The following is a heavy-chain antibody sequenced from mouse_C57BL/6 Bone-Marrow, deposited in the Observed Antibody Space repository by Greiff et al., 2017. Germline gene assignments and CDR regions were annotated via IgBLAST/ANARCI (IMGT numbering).Heavy chain of an antibody. CDR2: INPGSGGT. CDR3: ARSGMDD. CDR1: GYAFTNYL. J-gene: IGHJ4*01. Sequence: QVQLQQSGAELVRPGTSVKVSCKASGYAFTNYLIEWVKQRPGQGLEWIGVINPGSGGTNYNEKFKGKATLTADKSSSTAYMQLSSLTSEDSAVYFCARSGMDDWGQGTSVTVSS. V-gene: IGHV1-54*01.